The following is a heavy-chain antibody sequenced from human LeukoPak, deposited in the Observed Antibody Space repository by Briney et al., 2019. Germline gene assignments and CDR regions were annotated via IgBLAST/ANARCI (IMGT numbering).Heavy chain of an antibody. J-gene: IGHJ4*02. V-gene: IGHV3-21*01. Sequence: GGSLTLSCAAPGFTFSTYSMNWVRQAPGKGLEWVSSIGSSTNYIYYADSVKGRFTISRDNAKNSLSLQMNSLRAEDTAVYYCARGKYSSSWDPIDYWGQGTLVTVSS. CDR3: ARGKYSSSWDPIDY. D-gene: IGHD6-13*01. CDR1: GFTFSTYS. CDR2: IGSSTNYI.